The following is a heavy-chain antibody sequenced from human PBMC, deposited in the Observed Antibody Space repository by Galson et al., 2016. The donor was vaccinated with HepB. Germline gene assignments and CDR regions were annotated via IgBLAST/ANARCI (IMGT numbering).Heavy chain of an antibody. CDR3: ARSRVPGNIVATMAS. Sequence: SLRLSCAASGFTFSSYGMHWVRQAPGKGLEGVAVIWYDGSKKYYGESVKGRFTIYRDNSKNTMFLQMNSLRAEDAAVYYCARSRVPGNIVATMASWGQGTLVTVSS. J-gene: IGHJ5*02. V-gene: IGHV3-33*01. CDR2: IWYDGSKK. D-gene: IGHD5-12*01. CDR1: GFTFSSYG.